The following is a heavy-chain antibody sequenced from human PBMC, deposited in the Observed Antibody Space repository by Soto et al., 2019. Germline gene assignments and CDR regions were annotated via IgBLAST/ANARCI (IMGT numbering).Heavy chain of an antibody. CDR1: GFTFSSYT. D-gene: IGHD2-21*02. CDR3: GRDGARDRGDKGFDY. CDR2: ITSTSTYI. J-gene: IGHJ4*02. Sequence: EVQLVESGGGLVKPGGSLRLSCAASGFTFSSYTMHWVRQAPGKGLEWVASITSTSTYIYYTDSLKGRFTISRDNAKNSLYLQMNSLGPGDTAVYYCGRDGARDRGDKGFDYWGQGTVVTVSS. V-gene: IGHV3-21*01.